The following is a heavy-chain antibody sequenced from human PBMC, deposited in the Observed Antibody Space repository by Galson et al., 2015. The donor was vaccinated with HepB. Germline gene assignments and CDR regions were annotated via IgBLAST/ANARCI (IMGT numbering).Heavy chain of an antibody. CDR2: TFWNHDK. V-gene: IGHV2-5*01. CDR1: GFSLTTPGVG. J-gene: IGHJ4*02. D-gene: IGHD3-3*01. CDR3: AHLRFLEWPHPFDY. Sequence: PALVKPTQTLTLTCNFSGFSLTTPGVGVGWIRQPPGKALEWLAVTFWNHDKRYSPSLKSRLTITKDTSKNQVVLTMTDMDPVDTATYYCAHLRFLEWPHPFDYWGQGTLVTVSS.